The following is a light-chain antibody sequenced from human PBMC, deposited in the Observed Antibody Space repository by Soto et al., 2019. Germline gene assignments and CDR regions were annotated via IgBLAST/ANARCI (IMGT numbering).Light chain of an antibody. CDR2: EVS. CDR3: SSYAGRNNLL. Sequence: QSALTQPPSASGSPGQSVTISCTGTSSDVGAYNYVSWYQHHPGKAPKLMIYEVSERPSGVPDRSSGSKSGNTASLTVSGLQAEDEADYFCSSYAGRNNLLFGGGTKVTVL. J-gene: IGLJ2*01. V-gene: IGLV2-8*01. CDR1: SSDVGAYNY.